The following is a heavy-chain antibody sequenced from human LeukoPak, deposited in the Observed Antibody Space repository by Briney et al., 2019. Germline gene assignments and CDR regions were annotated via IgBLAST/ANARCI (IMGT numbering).Heavy chain of an antibody. J-gene: IGHJ4*02. D-gene: IGHD4-17*01. Sequence: PGRSLRLSCAASGFTFSSYAMHWVRQAPGKGLEWVAVISYDGSNKYYADSVKGRFTISRDNSKNTLYLQMDNLRPEDTATYYCAKVGINFGDYYHFDYWGQGTLVTVSS. CDR2: ISYDGSNK. CDR1: GFTFSSYA. CDR3: AKVGINFGDYYHFDY. V-gene: IGHV3-30*04.